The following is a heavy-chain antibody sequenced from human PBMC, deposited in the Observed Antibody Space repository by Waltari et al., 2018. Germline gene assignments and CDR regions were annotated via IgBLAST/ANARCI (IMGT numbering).Heavy chain of an antibody. CDR1: GFTFSSYE. CDR2: ISSSGSTR. D-gene: IGHD1-26*01. Sequence: EVQLVESGGGLVQPGGSLRLSCAASGFTFSSYEMNWVRQAPGKGLEWVSYISSSGSTRYYADSVKGRFTISRDNAKNSLYLQMNSLRAEDTAVYYCARATQWDPFDYWGQGTLVTVSS. CDR3: ARATQWDPFDY. V-gene: IGHV3-48*03. J-gene: IGHJ4*02.